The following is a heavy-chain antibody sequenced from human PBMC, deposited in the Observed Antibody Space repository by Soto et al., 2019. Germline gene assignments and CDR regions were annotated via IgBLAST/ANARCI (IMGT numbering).Heavy chain of an antibody. V-gene: IGHV1-3*01. Sequence: ASVKVSCKASRYSFTTYALHCVRQAPGQRLEWMGWINAGNGDTKYSEKFQGRVTITRDTSANTAYMELSSLRSEDTSVYYCARDPGTGAALRAYHFDYWGQGTLVTVSS. CDR1: RYSFTTYA. CDR3: ARDPGTGAALRAYHFDY. D-gene: IGHD1-1*01. J-gene: IGHJ4*02. CDR2: INAGNGDT.